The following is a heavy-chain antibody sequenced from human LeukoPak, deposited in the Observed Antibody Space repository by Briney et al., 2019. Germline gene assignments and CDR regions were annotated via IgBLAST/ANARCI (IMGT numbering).Heavy chain of an antibody. D-gene: IGHD5-24*01. J-gene: IGHJ4*02. Sequence: GSLGPSRLTFGFTLRWFGMDRGRQAPGQGLEGVAVISYDGSNKYYADSVKGRFTISRDNSMSTLYLQMNSLRDEDTAVYYCAQAWRWLQLNYWGQGTLVTVSS. CDR2: ISYDGSNK. V-gene: IGHV3-30*18. CDR1: GFTLRWFG. CDR3: AQAWRWLQLNY.